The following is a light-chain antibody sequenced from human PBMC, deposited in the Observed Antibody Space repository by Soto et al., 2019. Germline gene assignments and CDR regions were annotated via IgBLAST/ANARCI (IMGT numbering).Light chain of an antibody. CDR2: DVT. CDR1: SSDVGGYKY. Sequence: QSALTQPASVSRSPGQSITISCTGASSDVGGYKYVSWYQHHPGKAPKLLIYDVTIRPSGVSDRFSGSKSGNTASLTISGLQAEDEATYYCSSYTSTSTLVLFGGGTKVTVL. CDR3: SSYTSTSTLVL. V-gene: IGLV2-14*03. J-gene: IGLJ2*01.